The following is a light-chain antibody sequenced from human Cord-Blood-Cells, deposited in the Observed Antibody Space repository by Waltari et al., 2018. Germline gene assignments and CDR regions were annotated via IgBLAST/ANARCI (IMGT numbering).Light chain of an antibody. Sequence: EIVLTQSPGTLSLSPGERSTLSCTACQSVSSSYLARYQQKPGQAPRLLIYGASSRAPRIPDRFSGSGSGTDFSLTISRLEPEDFAVYYLQQYGSAPPITFGQGTRLEIK. CDR2: GAS. J-gene: IGKJ5*01. CDR1: QSVSSSY. CDR3: QQYGSAPPIT. V-gene: IGKV3-20*01.